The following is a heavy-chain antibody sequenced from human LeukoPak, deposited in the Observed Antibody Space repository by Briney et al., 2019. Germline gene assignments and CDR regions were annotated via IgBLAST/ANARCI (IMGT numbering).Heavy chain of an antibody. Sequence: PGGSLRLSCAASGFTFDDYDMHWVRQAPGKGLEWVSLISWDGGSTYYADSVKGRFTISRDNSKNSLYLQMNSLRAEDTALYYCAKDIFPNYYGSGSYMDVWGKGTTVTVSS. V-gene: IGHV3-43D*03. CDR2: ISWDGGST. J-gene: IGHJ6*03. CDR3: AKDIFPNYYGSGSYMDV. D-gene: IGHD3-10*01. CDR1: GFTFDDYD.